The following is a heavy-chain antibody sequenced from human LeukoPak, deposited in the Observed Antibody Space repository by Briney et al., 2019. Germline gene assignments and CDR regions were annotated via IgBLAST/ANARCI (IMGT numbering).Heavy chain of an antibody. CDR3: ARGTTITIFGVVLNDAFDI. J-gene: IGHJ3*02. CDR1: GFTFSSYS. Sequence: PGGSLRLSCAASGFTFSSYSMNWVRQAPGKGLEWVSSISSSSSYIYYADSVKGRFTISRDNAKNSLYLQMNSLRSEDTAVYYCARGTTITIFGVVLNDAFDIWGQGTMVTVSS. D-gene: IGHD3-3*01. CDR2: ISSSSSYI. V-gene: IGHV3-21*04.